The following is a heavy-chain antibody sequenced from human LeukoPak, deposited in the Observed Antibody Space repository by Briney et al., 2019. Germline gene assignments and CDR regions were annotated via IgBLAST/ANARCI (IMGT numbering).Heavy chain of an antibody. CDR3: ARSFRGYYPGAFDI. J-gene: IGHJ3*02. V-gene: IGHV4-59*01. Sequence: PSETLSLTCTVSGGSINSYYWSWIRQPPGKGLEWIGYIYYSGSTNYNPSLKSRVTISVDTSKNQFSLKLSSVTAADTAVYYCARSFRGYYPGAFDIWGQGTMVTVSS. D-gene: IGHD3-3*01. CDR1: GGSINSYY. CDR2: IYYSGST.